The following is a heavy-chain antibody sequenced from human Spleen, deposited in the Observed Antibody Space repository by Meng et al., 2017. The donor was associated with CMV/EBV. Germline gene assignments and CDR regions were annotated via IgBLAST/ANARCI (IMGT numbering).Heavy chain of an antibody. D-gene: IGHD3-16*01. V-gene: IGHV3-20*04. CDR3: ARGDESYYYNGFDV. CDR1: GFTIDNYG. Sequence: LSLTCAASGFTIDNYGMSWVRQVPGKGLEWVSGINWKGGSTGYADSVKGRFTISRDNGKNSLYLQMNSLRADDTALYYCARGDESYYYNGFDVWGQGTTVTVSS. J-gene: IGHJ6*02. CDR2: INWKGGST.